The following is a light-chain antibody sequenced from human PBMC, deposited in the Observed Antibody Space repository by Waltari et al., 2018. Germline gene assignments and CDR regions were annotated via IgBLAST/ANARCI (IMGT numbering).Light chain of an antibody. Sequence: DIQMTQYPSSLSASVGDTVVITCRANETVKDYLNWYQQKPGKAPKVLIYAASTLKSGVPSRFSGSGSGTDFTLTISSLQPEDCASYICQQTYTTPRTFGPGTTVD. CDR2: AAS. J-gene: IGKJ3*01. V-gene: IGKV1-39*01. CDR1: ETVKDY. CDR3: QQTYTTPRT.